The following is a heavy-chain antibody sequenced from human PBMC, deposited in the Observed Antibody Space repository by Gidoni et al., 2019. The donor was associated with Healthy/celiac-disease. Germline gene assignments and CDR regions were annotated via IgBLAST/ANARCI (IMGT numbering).Heavy chain of an antibody. CDR3: TRDRPDFWSGYRNDAFDI. CDR1: GFTFGDYA. D-gene: IGHD3-3*01. J-gene: IGHJ3*02. Sequence: EVQLVESGGGLVKPGRSLRLSCTASGFTFGDYAMSWFRQAPGKGLEWVGFIRSKAYGGTTEYAASVKGRFTISRDDSKSIAYLQMNSLKTEDTAVYYCTRDRPDFWSGYRNDAFDIWGQGTMVTVSS. V-gene: IGHV3-49*05. CDR2: IRSKAYGGTT.